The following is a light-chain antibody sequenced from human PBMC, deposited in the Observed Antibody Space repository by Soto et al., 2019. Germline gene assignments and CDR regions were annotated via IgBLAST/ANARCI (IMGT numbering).Light chain of an antibody. V-gene: IGKV3-11*01. CDR3: QQRHMWPIT. Sequence: EVVLTQSPVTLSLSPGERATLSCRASQSFRGLLAWYQQKPGQAPRLLIYDAYNRATGIPPRFSGSGSGTDFTLTISSLEPEDSAVYYCQQRHMWPITFGQGTLREIK. CDR1: QSFRGL. CDR2: DAY. J-gene: IGKJ5*01.